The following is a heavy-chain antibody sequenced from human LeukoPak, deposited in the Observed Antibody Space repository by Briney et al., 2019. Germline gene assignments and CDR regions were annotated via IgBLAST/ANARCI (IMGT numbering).Heavy chain of an antibody. Sequence: GGSLRLSCAASGFTFSSYWMHWVRQAPGRGVVWVSRINTDGSSTSYAVSVKGRFTISRDNAKNTLYLQMNSLRAEDTAVYYCARDRPYYYDSSGYYSSDAFDIWGQGTMVTVSS. CDR3: ARDRPYYYDSSGYYSSDAFDI. J-gene: IGHJ3*02. D-gene: IGHD3-22*01. V-gene: IGHV3-74*01. CDR2: INTDGSST. CDR1: GFTFSSYW.